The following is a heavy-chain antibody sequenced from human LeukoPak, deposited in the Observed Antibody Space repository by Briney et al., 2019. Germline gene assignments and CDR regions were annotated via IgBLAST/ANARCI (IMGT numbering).Heavy chain of an antibody. CDR2: IYYSGST. D-gene: IGHD1-1*01. CDR3: ARDLWNHDRPDRTSWFDP. V-gene: IGHV4-31*03. Sequence: SETLSLTCTVSGGSISSGGYYWSWIRQQPGKGLEWIGYIYYSGSTYYNPSLKSRVTISVDTSKNQFSLKLSSVTAADTAVYYCARDLWNHDRPDRTSWFDPWGQGTLATVSS. CDR1: GGSISSGGYY. J-gene: IGHJ5*02.